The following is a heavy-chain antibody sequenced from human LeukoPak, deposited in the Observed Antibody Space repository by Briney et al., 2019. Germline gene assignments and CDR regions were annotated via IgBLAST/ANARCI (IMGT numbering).Heavy chain of an antibody. CDR3: ARDRFLEFLDY. V-gene: IGHV3-23*01. CDR2: VSGSGGST. J-gene: IGHJ4*02. Sequence: GGSLRLSCAASGFTFAGYAMSWVRQAPGKGLEWVSTVSGSGGSTYYADSVKGRFTISRDNSKNTLYLQMNSLRAEDTAVYYCARDRFLEFLDYWGQGTLVTVSS. CDR1: GFTFAGYA. D-gene: IGHD3-3*01.